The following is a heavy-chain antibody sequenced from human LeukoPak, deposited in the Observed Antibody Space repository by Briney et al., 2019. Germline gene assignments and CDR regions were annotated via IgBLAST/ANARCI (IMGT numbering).Heavy chain of an antibody. CDR1: GGTFSSYA. D-gene: IGHD2-8*01. J-gene: IGHJ4*02. CDR3: ARGSCTNGVCYTAPFDY. Sequence: ASVKVSCKASGGTFSSYAISWVRQAPGQGLEGMGGIIPIFGTANYAQKFQGRVTITADESTSTAYMELSSLRSEDTAVYYCARGSCTNGVCYTAPFDYWGQGTLVTVST. CDR2: IIPIFGTA. V-gene: IGHV1-69*13.